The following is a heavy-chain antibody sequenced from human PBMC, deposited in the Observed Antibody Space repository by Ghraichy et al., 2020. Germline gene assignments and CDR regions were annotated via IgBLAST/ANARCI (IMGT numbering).Heavy chain of an antibody. CDR2: ISAYNGNT. D-gene: IGHD1-26*01. CDR3: ARDPRIHSGTDDAFDI. Sequence: ASVKVSCKASGYTFTSYGISWVRQAPGQGLEWMGWISAYNGNTNYAQKLQGRVTMTTDTSTSTAYMELRSLRSDDTAVYYCARDPRIHSGTDDAFDIWGQGTMVTVSS. J-gene: IGHJ3*02. CDR1: GYTFTSYG. V-gene: IGHV1-18*01.